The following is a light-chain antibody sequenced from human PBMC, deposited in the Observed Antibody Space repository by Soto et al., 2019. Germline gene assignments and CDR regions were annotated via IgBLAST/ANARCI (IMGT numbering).Light chain of an antibody. J-gene: IGKJ4*01. CDR1: QNIRGF. CDR2: GTS. V-gene: IGKV1-39*01. Sequence: DILMTQSPSSLSASVGDRVTITCRASQNIRGFLHWYQQKSGKAPRLLIYGTSHLESGVPSRFSGSGSGTDFTLTISSLQAEDVAVYYCQQYFSTPPLTFGGGTKVEIK. CDR3: QQYFSTPPLT.